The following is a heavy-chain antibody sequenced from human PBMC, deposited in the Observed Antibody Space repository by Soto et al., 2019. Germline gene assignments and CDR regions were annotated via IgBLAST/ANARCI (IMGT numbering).Heavy chain of an antibody. J-gene: IGHJ4*02. V-gene: IGHV1-2*02. Sequence: QVQLVQSGGEVKKPGASVKVSCKASGYTFSDYYLHWVRQTPGQVFEWMGWINPYTGEATYAQKFQGRVTLTRDTPMNTAYMDLNSLTSDDTATYFCARDPIGGGAPYYCDYWGQGTLVTVSS. CDR2: INPYTGEA. CDR3: ARDPIGGGAPYYCDY. D-gene: IGHD3-10*01. CDR1: GYTFSDYY.